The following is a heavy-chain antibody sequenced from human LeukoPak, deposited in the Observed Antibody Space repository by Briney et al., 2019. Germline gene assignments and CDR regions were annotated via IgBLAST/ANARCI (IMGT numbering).Heavy chain of an antibody. CDR2: ISGSGGST. J-gene: IGHJ5*02. V-gene: IGHV3-23*01. Sequence: GGSLRLSCAASGFTFSTYAMSWVRQAPGKGLEWVSGISGSGGSTFYADSVKGRFTISRDNSKNTLYLQMNSLRAEDTAVYYCAKPSYRDGYNFDPWGQGTLVTVSS. CDR3: AKPSYRDGYNFDP. CDR1: GFTFSTYA. D-gene: IGHD5-24*01.